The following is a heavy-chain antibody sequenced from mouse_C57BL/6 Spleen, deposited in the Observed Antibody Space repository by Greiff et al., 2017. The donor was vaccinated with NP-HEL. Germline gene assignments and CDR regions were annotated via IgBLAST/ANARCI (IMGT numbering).Heavy chain of an antibody. D-gene: IGHD2-4*01. CDR2: IDPSDSES. V-gene: IGHV1-52*01. Sequence: QVQLQQSGAELVRPGSSVKLSCKASGYTFTSYWMHWVKQRPTQGLEWIGNIDPSDSESHSNQKFKDKATFTVDKSSSTAYMQLSSLTSEDSAVYYCARGRLRDYAMDYWGQGTSVTVSS. CDR3: ARGRLRDYAMDY. CDR1: GYTFTSYW. J-gene: IGHJ4*01.